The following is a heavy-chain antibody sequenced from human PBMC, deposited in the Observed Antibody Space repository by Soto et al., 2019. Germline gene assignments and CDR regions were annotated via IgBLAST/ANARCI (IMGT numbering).Heavy chain of an antibody. CDR1: GGSISSGGYS. CDR2: IYHSGST. J-gene: IGHJ4*02. CDR3: AAGGGLTRYY. D-gene: IGHD1-26*01. Sequence: QLQLQESGSGLVKPSQTLSLTCAVSGGSISSGGYSWSWIRQPPGKGLECIGYIYHSGSTYYNPSLEIRVTISIDRSKNQFSLKLSSVTAADTAVYYCAAGGGLTRYYWGQGTLVTVSS. V-gene: IGHV4-30-2*01.